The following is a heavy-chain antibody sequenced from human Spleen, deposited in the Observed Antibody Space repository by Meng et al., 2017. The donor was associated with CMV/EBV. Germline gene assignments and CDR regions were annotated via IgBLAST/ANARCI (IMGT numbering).Heavy chain of an antibody. CDR2: VDPEDGET. CDR3: AVTGNWFDP. J-gene: IGHJ5*02. V-gene: IGHV1-69-2*01. Sequence: KITCKVSGYTFNGYYMHWVQQAPGKGLEWMGLVDPEDGETIYAEKFQGRVTITADTSTDTAYMELSSLRSEDTAVYYCAVTGNWFDPWGQGTLVTVSS. CDR1: GYTFNGYY. D-gene: IGHD1-14*01.